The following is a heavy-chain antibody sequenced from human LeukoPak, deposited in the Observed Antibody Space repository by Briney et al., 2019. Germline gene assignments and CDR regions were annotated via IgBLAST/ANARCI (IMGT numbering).Heavy chain of an antibody. D-gene: IGHD3-22*01. CDR1: GYSISSGYY. V-gene: IGHV4-38-2*02. Sequence: SETLSLTCTVSGYSISSGYYWGWIRQPPGKGLEWIGSIYHSGSTYYNPSLKSRVTISVDTSKNQFSLKLSSVTAADTAVYYCARGGYDRDDAFDIWGQGTMVTVSS. CDR2: IYHSGST. CDR3: ARGGYDRDDAFDI. J-gene: IGHJ3*02.